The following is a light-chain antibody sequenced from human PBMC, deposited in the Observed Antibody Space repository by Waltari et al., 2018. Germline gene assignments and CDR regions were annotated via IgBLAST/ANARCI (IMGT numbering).Light chain of an antibody. CDR3: QQYETYSPLT. Sequence: DIQMTQSPSTLSASVGDRVNFTCRASQSISSWLAWYQQKPGKAPKLLIYKASHLGSGVPSRFSGRGSGTEFTLTISNLRPDDFATYYCQQYETYSPLTFGGGTKVEI. V-gene: IGKV1-5*03. J-gene: IGKJ4*01. CDR2: KAS. CDR1: QSISSW.